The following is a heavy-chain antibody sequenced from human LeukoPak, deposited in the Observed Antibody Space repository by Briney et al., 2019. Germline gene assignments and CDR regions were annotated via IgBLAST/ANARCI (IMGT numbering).Heavy chain of an antibody. CDR1: GGSISSYY. Sequence: SETLSLTCTVSGGSISSYYWSWIRQPPGKGLEWIGYIYYSGSTNYNPSLKSRVTISVDTSKSQFSLKLSSVTAEDTAVYYCAREESQGGFDYWGQGTLVTVSS. CDR2: IYYSGST. CDR3: AREESQGGFDY. J-gene: IGHJ4*02. D-gene: IGHD1-26*01. V-gene: IGHV4-59*01.